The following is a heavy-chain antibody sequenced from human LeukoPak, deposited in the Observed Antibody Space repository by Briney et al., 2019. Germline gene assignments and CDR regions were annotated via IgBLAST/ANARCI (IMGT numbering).Heavy chain of an antibody. V-gene: IGHV5-51*01. CDR2: IYPADSYT. CDR3: ARQSRDGSKTRGYYFDY. CDR1: GYIFTHYW. Sequence: TTGESLKISCQVSGYIFTHYWIGWVRQMPGNGLESMGIIYPADSYTTFSPSFQGQVTTSVDKSISTVYLQWSSLKASDTAMYYCARQSRDGSKTRGYYFDYWGQGTLVTVSS. J-gene: IGHJ4*02. D-gene: IGHD3-10*01.